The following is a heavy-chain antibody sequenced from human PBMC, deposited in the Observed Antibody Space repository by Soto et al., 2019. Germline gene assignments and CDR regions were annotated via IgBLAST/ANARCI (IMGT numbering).Heavy chain of an antibody. CDR2: ISYDGSNK. CDR1: GFTFSSYG. CDR3: AKDAQWLVPNYGMDV. J-gene: IGHJ6*02. Sequence: GGSLRLSCAASGFTFSSYGMHWVRQAPGKGLEWVAVISYDGSNKYYADSVKGRFTISRDNSKNTLYLQMNSLRAEDTAVYYCAKDAQWLVPNYGMDVWGQGTTVTVSS. V-gene: IGHV3-30*18. D-gene: IGHD6-19*01.